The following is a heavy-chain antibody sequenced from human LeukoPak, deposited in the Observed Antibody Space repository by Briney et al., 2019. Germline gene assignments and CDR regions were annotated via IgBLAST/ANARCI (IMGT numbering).Heavy chain of an antibody. CDR3: ASYRNDAFDI. CDR1: GFSLSTSGMR. J-gene: IGHJ3*02. CDR2: IDWDDEK. D-gene: IGHD5-18*01. Sequence: ESGPTLVNPTQTLTLTCTFSGFSLSTSGMRVSWIRQPPGKSLEWLARIDWDDEKFYSTSLKTRLTISKDTSKNQVVLTMTNMDPVDTATYYCASYRNDAFDIWGQGTMVTVSS. V-gene: IGHV2-70*04.